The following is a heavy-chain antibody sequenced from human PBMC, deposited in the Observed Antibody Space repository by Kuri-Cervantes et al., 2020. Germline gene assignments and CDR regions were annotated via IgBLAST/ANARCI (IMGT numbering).Heavy chain of an antibody. V-gene: IGHV3-7*01. J-gene: IGHJ6*02. Sequence: GESLKISCAASGFTFSSYWMSWVRQAPGKGLEWVANIKQDGSEKYYVDSVKGRFTISRDNAKNSLYLQMNSLRAEDTAVYYCARMGPMVRGVIINYYYYGMDVWGQGTTVTVSS. CDR1: GFTFSSYW. CDR3: ARMGPMVRGVIINYYYYGMDV. CDR2: IKQDGSEK. D-gene: IGHD3-10*01.